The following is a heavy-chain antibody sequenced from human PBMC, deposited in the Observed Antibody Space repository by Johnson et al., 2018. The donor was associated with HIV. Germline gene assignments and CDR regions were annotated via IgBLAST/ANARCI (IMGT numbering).Heavy chain of an antibody. CDR3: TTASGYYPFFAAFDM. D-gene: IGHD3-22*01. J-gene: IGHJ3*02. V-gene: IGHV3-20*04. CDR2: INWNGGST. Sequence: EVQLVESGGGVVRPGGSLRLSCAASGFTFDDYGMSWVRQAPGKGLEWVSGINWNGGSTNYADSVKGRFTISRDISKNTLYLQMNSLKTEDTAVYYCTTASGYYPFFAAFDMWGQGTMVTVSS. CDR1: GFTFDDYG.